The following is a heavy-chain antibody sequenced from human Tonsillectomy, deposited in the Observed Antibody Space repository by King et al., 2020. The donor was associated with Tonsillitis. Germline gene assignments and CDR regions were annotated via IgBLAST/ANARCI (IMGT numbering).Heavy chain of an antibody. CDR2: ISGSGGRT. J-gene: IGHJ4*02. CDR1: GFTFSNYA. V-gene: IGHV3-23*04. CDR3: AKDGEVVTMAFDY. Sequence: VQLVESGGGLVQPGGSLRLSCAASGFTFSNYAMSWVRQAPGKGLEWVSFISGSGGRTYYADSVKGRFTLSRSNSKNTLYLQMNSLRAEDTAVYYCAKDGEVVTMAFDYWGQGTLVTVSS. D-gene: IGHD4-23*01.